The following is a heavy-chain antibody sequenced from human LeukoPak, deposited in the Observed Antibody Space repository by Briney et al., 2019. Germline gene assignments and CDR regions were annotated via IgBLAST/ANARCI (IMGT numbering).Heavy chain of an antibody. V-gene: IGHV3-64*04. CDR2: ISSNGGST. J-gene: IGHJ4*02. Sequence: GGSLRLSCSASGFTFSSYAMHWVRQAPGKGLEYVSAISSNGGSTYYADSVKGRFTISRDNPKNTLYLQMSSLRSEDTAVYYCARERQGIAAALYYWGQGTLVTVSS. CDR3: ARERQGIAAALYY. CDR1: GFTFSSYA. D-gene: IGHD6-13*01.